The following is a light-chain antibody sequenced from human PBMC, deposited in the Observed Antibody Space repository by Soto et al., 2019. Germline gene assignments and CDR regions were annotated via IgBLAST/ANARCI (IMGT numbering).Light chain of an antibody. Sequence: QSALTQPASVSGSPGQSITISCTGTITDIGAYNYVSWYQQHPGKAPKLLIYGVSSRPSGVSNRFSGSKSGNAAYLTISGLQADDEADYYCSSYRGSSTLYVFGTGTKVTVL. CDR3: SSYRGSSTLYV. J-gene: IGLJ1*01. CDR2: GVS. V-gene: IGLV2-14*01. CDR1: ITDIGAYNY.